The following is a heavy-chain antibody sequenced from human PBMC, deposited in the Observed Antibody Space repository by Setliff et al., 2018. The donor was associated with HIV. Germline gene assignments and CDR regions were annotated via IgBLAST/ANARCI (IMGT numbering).Heavy chain of an antibody. CDR1: GGIISSDSYF. D-gene: IGHD6-25*01. CDR3: AGGFPKYNFRLFDS. J-gene: IGHJ5*01. V-gene: IGHV4-61*10. Sequence: SETLSLTCTVSGGIISSDSYFWSWIRQPAGKGLEWIGEIDHGGSPTYNPSFKSRVSISLDTANKQFSLTLNSLTAADSALYFCAGGFPKYNFRLFDSWGQGTLVTVSS. CDR2: IDHGGSP.